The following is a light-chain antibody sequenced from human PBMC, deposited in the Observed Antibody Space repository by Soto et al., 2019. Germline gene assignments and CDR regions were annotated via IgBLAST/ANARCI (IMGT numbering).Light chain of an antibody. J-gene: IGLJ2*01. CDR1: SSNIGAGYD. CDR3: QSYDSSLSGSV. CDR2: GNT. V-gene: IGLV1-40*01. Sequence: QSVLPQPPSVCGAPGQRVTISCSGSSSNIGAGYDVHWYQQLPGTAPRLLIYGNTNRPSGVPDRFSGSRSGTSASLAITGLQAEDEADYHCQSYDSSLSGSVFGGGTKLTVL.